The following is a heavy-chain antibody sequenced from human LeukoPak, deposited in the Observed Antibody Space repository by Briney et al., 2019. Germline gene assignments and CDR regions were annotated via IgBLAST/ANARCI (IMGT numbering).Heavy chain of an antibody. V-gene: IGHV6-1*01. Sequence: SQTLSLTCAISGDSVSSNSAAWNWIRQSPSRGLEWLGSTYYRSKWYNDYAVSVKSRITINPDTSKNQFSLQLNSVTPEDTAVYYCARDGSSVLLWFGEYPDNWFDPWGQGTLVTVSS. D-gene: IGHD3-10*01. CDR3: ARDGSSVLLWFGEYPDNWFDP. J-gene: IGHJ5*02. CDR2: TYYRSKWYN. CDR1: GDSVSSNSAA.